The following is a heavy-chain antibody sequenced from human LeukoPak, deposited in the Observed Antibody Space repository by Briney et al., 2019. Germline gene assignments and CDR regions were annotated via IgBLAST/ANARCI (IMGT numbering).Heavy chain of an antibody. J-gene: IGHJ4*02. CDR3: ARDSKSVPSSTSCSFFDY. D-gene: IGHD2-2*01. CDR2: INQDGSER. V-gene: IGHV3-7*01. Sequence: GGSLRLSCAASRFTFSNYWMSWVRQAPGKGLEWVANINQDGSERYYVDSVKGRFTISRDNTKNSLYLQMNSLRAEDTAVYYCARDSKSVPSSTSCSFFDYWGQGTLVSVSS. CDR1: RFTFSNYW.